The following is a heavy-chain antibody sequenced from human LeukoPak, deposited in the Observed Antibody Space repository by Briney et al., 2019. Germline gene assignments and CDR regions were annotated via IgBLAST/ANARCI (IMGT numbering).Heavy chain of an antibody. D-gene: IGHD7-27*01. CDR1: GGSFSGYY. CDR2: INHSGST. Sequence: PSETLSLTCAVYGGSFSGYYWSWIRQPPGKGLEWIGEINHSGSTNYNPSLKSRVTISVDTSKNQFSLKLSSVSAADTAVYYCARVNWGGAFDIWGQGTMVTVSS. CDR3: ARVNWGGAFDI. J-gene: IGHJ3*02. V-gene: IGHV4-34*01.